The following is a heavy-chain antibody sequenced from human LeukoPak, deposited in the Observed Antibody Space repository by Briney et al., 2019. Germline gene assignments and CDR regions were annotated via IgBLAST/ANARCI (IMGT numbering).Heavy chain of an antibody. D-gene: IGHD1-26*01. CDR1: GGSISSGGYY. CDR2: IYHSGST. V-gene: IGHV4-30-2*01. CDR3: ARGLGATKVGVY. Sequence: SQTLSLTCTVSGGSISSGGYYWSWIRQPPGKGLEWIGYIYHSGSTYYNPSLKSRVTISVDRSKNQFSLKLSSVTAADTAVYYCARGLGATKVGVYWGQGTLVTVSS. J-gene: IGHJ4*02.